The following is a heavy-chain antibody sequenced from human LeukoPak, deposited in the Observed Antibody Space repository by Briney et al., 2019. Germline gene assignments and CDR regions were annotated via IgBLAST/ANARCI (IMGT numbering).Heavy chain of an antibody. D-gene: IGHD4-11*01. CDR2: IKQDGSEK. CDR1: GITFSTYW. Sequence: GGSLRLSCVVSGITFSTYWMSWVRQAPGKGLEWVANIKQDGSEKYYVDSVKGRFTISRDNSKNTLYLQMNSLRAEDTAVYYCAKILPDTVTADYWGQGTLVTVSS. J-gene: IGHJ4*02. V-gene: IGHV3-7*02. CDR3: AKILPDTVTADY.